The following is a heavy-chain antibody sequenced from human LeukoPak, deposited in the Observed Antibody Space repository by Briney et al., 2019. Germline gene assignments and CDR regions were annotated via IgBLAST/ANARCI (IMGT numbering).Heavy chain of an antibody. CDR1: GGSISSSNYY. CDR2: IYYRGNA. D-gene: IGHD3-10*01. J-gene: IGHJ6*02. CDR3: ASRSGRNYYGMDV. Sequence: PSETLSLTCTVSGGSISSSNYYWAWIRQPPGQGLEWIGSIYYRGNAYYNPSLKSRVTISVDTSKNQFSLSLSSVTAADTAIYYCASRSGRNYYGMDVWGQGTTVIVSS. V-gene: IGHV4-39*07.